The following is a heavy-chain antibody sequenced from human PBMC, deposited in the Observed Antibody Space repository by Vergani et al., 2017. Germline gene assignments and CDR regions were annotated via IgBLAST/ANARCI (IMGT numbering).Heavy chain of an antibody. J-gene: IGHJ4*02. D-gene: IGHD1-26*01. V-gene: IGHV3-48*02. CDR2: ISSSSSTI. CDR3: ARDPRRMGATTCGLDY. Sequence: EVQLVESGGGLVQPGGSLRLSCAASGFTFSSYSMNWVRQAPGKGLEWVSYISSSSSTIYYADSVKGRFTISRDNAKNSLYLQMNSLRDEDTAVYYCARDPRRMGATTCGLDYWGQGTLVTVSS. CDR1: GFTFSSYS.